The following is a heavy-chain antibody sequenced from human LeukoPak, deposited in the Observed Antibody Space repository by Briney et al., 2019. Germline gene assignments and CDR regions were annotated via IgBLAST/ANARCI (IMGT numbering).Heavy chain of an antibody. CDR3: ARVRTAPRFDY. Sequence: ALVKVSCKASGYTFTGYYMHWVRQAPRQGLEWMGWINPNSGGTNYAQKFQGRVTMTRDTSISTAYMELSRLGSDDTAVYYCARVRTAPRFDYWGQGTLVTVSS. CDR2: INPNSGGT. CDR1: GYTFTGYY. V-gene: IGHV1-2*02. D-gene: IGHD1-1*01. J-gene: IGHJ4*02.